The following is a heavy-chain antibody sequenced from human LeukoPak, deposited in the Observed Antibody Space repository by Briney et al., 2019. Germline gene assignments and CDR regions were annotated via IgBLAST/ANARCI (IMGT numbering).Heavy chain of an antibody. V-gene: IGHV4-39*07. CDR1: GGSISSSSYY. CDR3: ARAPPDVLLWFGDPPGYYFDY. J-gene: IGHJ4*02. CDR2: IYYSGST. Sequence: SETLSLTCTVSGGSISSSSYYWGWIRQPPGKGLEWIGSIYYSGSTYYNPSLKSRVTISVDTSKNQFSLKLSSVTAADTAVYYCARAPPDVLLWFGDPPGYYFDYWGQGTLVTVSS. D-gene: IGHD3-10*01.